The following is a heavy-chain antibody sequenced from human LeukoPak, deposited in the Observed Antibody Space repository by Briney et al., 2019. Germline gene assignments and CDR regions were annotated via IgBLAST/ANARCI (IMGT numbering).Heavy chain of an antibody. CDR1: GGSFSGYY. D-gene: IGHD2/OR15-2a*01. V-gene: IGHV4-34*01. J-gene: IGHJ4*02. CDR2: INHSGST. CDR3: ARNSNY. Sequence: SETLSLTCAVYGGSFSGYYWSWIRQPPGKGLEWIGEINHSGSTNYNPSLKSRVTISVDTSKNQFSLKLSSVTAADTAVYYCARNSNYWGQGTLVTVSS.